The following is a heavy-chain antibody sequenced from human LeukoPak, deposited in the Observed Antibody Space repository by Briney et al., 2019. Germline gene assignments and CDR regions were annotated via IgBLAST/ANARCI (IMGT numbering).Heavy chain of an antibody. D-gene: IGHD4-23*01. CDR1: GYTFTSYD. Sequence: ASVKVSCKASGYTFTSYDINWVRQATGQGREWMGWMNPNSGNTGYAQKFQGRVTMTRNTSISTAYMELSSLRSEDTAVYYCARHLAGGNSEYYFDYGGQGTLVTVSS. J-gene: IGHJ4*02. V-gene: IGHV1-8*01. CDR3: ARHLAGGNSEYYFDY. CDR2: MNPNSGNT.